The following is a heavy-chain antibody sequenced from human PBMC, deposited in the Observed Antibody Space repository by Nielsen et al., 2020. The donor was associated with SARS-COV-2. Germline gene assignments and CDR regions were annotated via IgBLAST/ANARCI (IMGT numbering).Heavy chain of an antibody. D-gene: IGHD2-2*01. CDR3: ARPGVPAAVFQAYEMDV. J-gene: IGHJ6*02. V-gene: IGHV6-1*01. Sequence: WIRQSPSRGLEWLGRTYYRSKWYNDYAVSVKSRITINPDTSKNQFSLQLNSVTPEDTAVYYCARPGVPAAVFQAYEMDVWGQGASVTVSS. CDR2: TYYRSKWYN.